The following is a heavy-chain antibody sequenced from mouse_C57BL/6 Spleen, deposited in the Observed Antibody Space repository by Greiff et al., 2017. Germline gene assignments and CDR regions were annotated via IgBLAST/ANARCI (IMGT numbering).Heavy chain of an antibody. D-gene: IGHD1-1*01. V-gene: IGHV1-52*01. CDR2: IDPSDSET. CDR1: GYTFTSYW. Sequence: QVQLQQPGAELVRPGSSVKLSCKASGYTFTSYWMHWVKQRPIQGLEWIGNIDPSDSETHYNQKFKDKATLTVDKSSSTAYMQLSGLTSEDSAVYDCARERMTTVVACFDDWGQGTTLTVSS. CDR3: ARERMTTVVACFDD. J-gene: IGHJ2*01.